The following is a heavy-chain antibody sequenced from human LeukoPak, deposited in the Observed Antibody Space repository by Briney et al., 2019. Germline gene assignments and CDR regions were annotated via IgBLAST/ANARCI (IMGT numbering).Heavy chain of an antibody. V-gene: IGHV4-4*07. J-gene: IGHJ5*02. CDR1: GGSISSYY. CDR3: ARGPRRQKIAGDGNWFDP. Sequence: SETLSLTCTVSGGSISSYYWSWIRQPAGKGLEWIGRIYTSGTTNYNPSLKSRVTMSVDTSKNQISLKLTSVTAADTAVYYCARGPRRQKIAGDGNWFDPWGQGTLVTVYS. CDR2: IYTSGTT. D-gene: IGHD6-13*01.